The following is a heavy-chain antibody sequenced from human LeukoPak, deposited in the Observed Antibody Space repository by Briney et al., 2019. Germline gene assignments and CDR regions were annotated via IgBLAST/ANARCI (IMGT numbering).Heavy chain of an antibody. Sequence: ASVKVSCKASGGTFSSYAISWVRQAPGQGLEWMGGIIPIFGTANYAQKFQGRVTITADESTSTAYMELSSLRSEDTAVYYCARLFSDWFDPWGQGTLVTVSS. V-gene: IGHV1-69*01. CDR2: IIPIFGTA. D-gene: IGHD3-10*02. CDR1: GGTFSSYA. J-gene: IGHJ5*02. CDR3: ARLFSDWFDP.